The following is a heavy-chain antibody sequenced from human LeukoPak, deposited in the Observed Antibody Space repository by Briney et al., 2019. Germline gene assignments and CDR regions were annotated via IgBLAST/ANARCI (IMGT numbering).Heavy chain of an antibody. V-gene: IGHV4-34*01. J-gene: IGHJ4*02. CDR2: INHSGST. CDR3: ARLSPAAGTEMPPHFDY. Sequence: KPSETLSLTCAVYGGSFSGYYWSWIRQPPGKGLEWIGEINHSGSTNYNPSLKSRVTISVDTSKNQFSLKLSSVTAADTAVYYCARLSPAAGTEMPPHFDYWGQGTLVTVSS. CDR1: GGSFSGYY. D-gene: IGHD6-13*01.